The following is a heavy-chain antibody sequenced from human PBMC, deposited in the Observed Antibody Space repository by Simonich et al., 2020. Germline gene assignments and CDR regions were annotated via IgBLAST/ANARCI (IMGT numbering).Heavy chain of an antibody. V-gene: IGHV3-74*02. J-gene: IGHJ4*02. CDR2: NNYDGSNT. CDR1: GFTFSCYW. CDR3: ARNRLDY. Sequence: EVQLVESGGGLVKPGGSLRLSCAAFGFTFSCYWMHWVRQAPGKGLCVVSRNNYDGSNTSFADSVKRRFTISRDNAKNTLYLQMNSLRAEDTAVYYCARNRLDYWGQGTLVTVSS.